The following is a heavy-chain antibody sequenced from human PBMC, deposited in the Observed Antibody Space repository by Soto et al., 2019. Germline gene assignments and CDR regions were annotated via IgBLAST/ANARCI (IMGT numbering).Heavy chain of an antibody. J-gene: IGHJ6*02. CDR1: GGSISSYY. Sequence: SETLSLTCTVSGGSISSYYWSWIRQPPGKGLEWIGYIYYSGSTNYNPSLKSRVTISVDTSKNQFSLKLSSVTAADTAVYYCARERAVAQWDMDVWGQGTTVTVSS. CDR2: IYYSGST. CDR3: ARERAVAQWDMDV. V-gene: IGHV4-59*01. D-gene: IGHD6-19*01.